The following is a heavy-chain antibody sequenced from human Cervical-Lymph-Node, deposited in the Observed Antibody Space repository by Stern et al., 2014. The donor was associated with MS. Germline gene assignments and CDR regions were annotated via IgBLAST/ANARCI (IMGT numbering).Heavy chain of an antibody. CDR3: SRHLPYSSSWYNWFDP. CDR2: VSYTGST. CDR1: GGSVSDSRYY. J-gene: IGHJ5*02. D-gene: IGHD6-13*01. V-gene: IGHV4-39*01. Sequence: VQLEESGPGLVKPSETLSLTCAVSGGSVSDSRYYWGWIRQPPGKGLEWIGSVSYTGSTYNNPSLKSRVTISVDTTKNHFSLQLPSVTAADTALYYCSRHLPYSSSWYNWFDPWGQGTLVTVSS.